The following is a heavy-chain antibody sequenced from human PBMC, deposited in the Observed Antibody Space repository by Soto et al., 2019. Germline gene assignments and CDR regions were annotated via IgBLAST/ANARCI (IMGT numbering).Heavy chain of an antibody. V-gene: IGHV3-23*01. CDR2: ISGSGGST. J-gene: IGHJ5*02. CDR1: GFTFSSYA. D-gene: IGHD6-19*01. CDR3: AKDRIAVAGTGVNWFDP. Sequence: LRLSCAASGFTFSSYAMSWVRQAPGKGLEWVSAISGSGGSTYYADSVKGRFTISRDNSKNTLYLQMNSLRAEDTAVYYCAKDRIAVAGTGVNWFDPWGQGILVTVSS.